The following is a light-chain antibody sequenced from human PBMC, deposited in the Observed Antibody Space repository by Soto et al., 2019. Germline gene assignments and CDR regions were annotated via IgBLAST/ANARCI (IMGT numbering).Light chain of an antibody. V-gene: IGKV3-15*01. Sequence: EIVMTQSPATLSVAAGESATLSCRASQSVSSNLAWYQQKPGQAPRLLIYGASTRATGIPARFSGSGSGTEFTLTISSLQSEDFAVYYCQQYNNWPFPSWTFGQGTKVEIK. CDR2: GAS. J-gene: IGKJ1*01. CDR3: QQYNNWPFPSWT. CDR1: QSVSSN.